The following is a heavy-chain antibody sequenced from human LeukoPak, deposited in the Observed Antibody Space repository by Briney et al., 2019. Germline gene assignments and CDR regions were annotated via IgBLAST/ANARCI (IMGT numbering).Heavy chain of an antibody. Sequence: PSETLSLTCTVSGGSISTSYYYWGWIRQPPGKGLEWIGNIHNSESTYYNPSLKSRVTISVDTSKNQFSLKLSSVTAADTAVYYCARQVTFGYAYAYYFDYWGPGSLVTVSS. V-gene: IGHV4-39*01. CDR3: ARQVTFGYAYAYYFDY. D-gene: IGHD5-18*01. CDR1: GGSISTSYYY. J-gene: IGHJ4*02. CDR2: IHNSEST.